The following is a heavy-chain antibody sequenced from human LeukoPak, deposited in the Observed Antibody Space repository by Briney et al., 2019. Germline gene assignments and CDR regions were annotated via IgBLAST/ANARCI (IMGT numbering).Heavy chain of an antibody. D-gene: IGHD6-13*01. CDR2: FDPEDGET. V-gene: IGHV1-24*01. CDR3: ARDPAAAADNWFDP. CDR1: GYTLTELS. Sequence: ASVKVSCKVSGYTLTELSIHWVRQAPGKGLEWMGGFDPEDGETIYAQKFQGRVTMTEDTSTDTAYMELSSLRSEDTAVYYCARDPAAAADNWFDPWGQGTLVTVSS. J-gene: IGHJ5*02.